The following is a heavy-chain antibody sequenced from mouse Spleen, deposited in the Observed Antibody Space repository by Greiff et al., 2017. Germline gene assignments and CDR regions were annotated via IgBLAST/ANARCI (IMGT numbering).Heavy chain of an antibody. J-gene: IGHJ2*01. Sequence: EVMLVESGGGLVKLGGSLKLSCAASGFTFSSYAMSWVRQTPEKRLEWVATISSGGGNTYYPDSVKGRFTISRDNAKNTLYLQMSSLKSEDTAMYYCARHRYDYGGDFDYWGQGTTLTVSS. V-gene: IGHV5-9*01. CDR3: ARHRYDYGGDFDY. CDR2: ISSGGGNT. CDR1: GFTFSSYA. D-gene: IGHD2-4*01.